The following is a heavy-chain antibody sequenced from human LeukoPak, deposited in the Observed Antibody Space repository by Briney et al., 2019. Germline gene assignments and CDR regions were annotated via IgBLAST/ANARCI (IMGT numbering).Heavy chain of an antibody. CDR2: IRHDGSEK. J-gene: IGHJ6*03. D-gene: IGHD3-10*01. V-gene: IGHV3-7*01. CDR3: ARDRGRYYYHYMDL. CDR1: EFPFWNYW. Sequence: EGSLRLSCAASEFPFWNYWMSWVRQAPGKGLEWVANIRHDGSEKNYVDSVKGRFTISRDNAKDLLYLQLNSLRAEDTAVYYCARDRGRYYYHYMDLWGKGTTVTVSS.